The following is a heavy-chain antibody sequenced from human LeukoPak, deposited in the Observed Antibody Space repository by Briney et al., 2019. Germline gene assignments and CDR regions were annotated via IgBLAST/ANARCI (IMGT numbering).Heavy chain of an antibody. D-gene: IGHD5-18*01. Sequence: SETLSLTCAVSGGSISSSSYYWAWIRQPPGKGLEWIGNIYYGGNTYYNTSLKSRVTISVDTSKNQFSLRLSSVTAADTAVYYCARRGYSYGYVQGWFDPWGQGTLVTVSS. CDR2: IYYGGNT. CDR3: ARRGYSYGYVQGWFDP. V-gene: IGHV4-39*07. CDR1: GGSISSSSYY. J-gene: IGHJ5*02.